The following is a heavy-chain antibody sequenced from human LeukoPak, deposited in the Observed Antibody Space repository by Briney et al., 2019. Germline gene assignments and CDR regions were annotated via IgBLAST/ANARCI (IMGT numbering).Heavy chain of an antibody. CDR3: ARGCRRHCSGGSCYNRCWFDP. D-gene: IGHD2-15*01. CDR1: GGSFSGYC. V-gene: IGHV4-34*01. Sequence: SETLSLTCAVYGGSFSGYCWSWIRQPPGKGLEWIGEINHSGSTNYNPSLKSRVTISVDTSKNQFSLKLSSVTATDTAVYYCARGCRRHCSGGSCYNRCWFDPWGQGTLVTVSS. CDR2: INHSGST. J-gene: IGHJ5*02.